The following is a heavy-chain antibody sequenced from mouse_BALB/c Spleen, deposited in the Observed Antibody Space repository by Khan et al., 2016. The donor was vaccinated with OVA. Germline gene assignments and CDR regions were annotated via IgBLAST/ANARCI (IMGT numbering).Heavy chain of an antibody. D-gene: IGHD2-14*01. Sequence: VQLQQSGAELARPGASVKMSCKASGYTFTSYTIHWIKLRPGQGLEWIGYINPSNGYTNYNQKFRDKATLTADKSSTTAYMQLCSLTSDYSAVYNCVRDGAYHRNDGWFAYWGQGTLVTVSA. CDR3: VRDGAYHRNDGWFAY. V-gene: IGHV1-4*01. CDR1: GYTFTSYT. J-gene: IGHJ3*01. CDR2: INPSNGYT.